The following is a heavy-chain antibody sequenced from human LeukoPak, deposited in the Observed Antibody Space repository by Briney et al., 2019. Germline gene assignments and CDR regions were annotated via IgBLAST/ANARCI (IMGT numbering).Heavy chain of an antibody. CDR3: ARGVRYFDY. CDR2: IYYSGST. J-gene: IGHJ4*02. V-gene: IGHV4-59*01. Sequence: QSSETLSLTCTVSGGSFSSYYWTWIRQPPGKRLEWIGYIYYSGSTNYNPSLKSRVTISVDTSKNQFSLKLSSVTAADTAVYYCARGVRYFDYWGQGTLVTVSS. CDR1: GGSFSSYY. D-gene: IGHD4-23*01.